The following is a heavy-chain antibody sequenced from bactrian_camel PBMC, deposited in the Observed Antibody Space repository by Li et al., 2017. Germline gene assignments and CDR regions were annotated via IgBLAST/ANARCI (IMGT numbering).Heavy chain of an antibody. D-gene: IGHD2*01. CDR1: GFRISNVR. CDR2: MDSGCVT. V-gene: IGHV3S40*01. Sequence: VQLVESGGGLVQPGGSLRLSCAASGFRISNVRMSWVRQAPGKGLEWVSAMDSGCVTHYGDSVKGRFTLSRDNGENTLYLQMNSLKTEDTGVYYCAPRECTIGATCYTGDDNYWGQGTQVTVS. CDR3: APRECTIGATCYTGDDNY. J-gene: IGHJ4*01.